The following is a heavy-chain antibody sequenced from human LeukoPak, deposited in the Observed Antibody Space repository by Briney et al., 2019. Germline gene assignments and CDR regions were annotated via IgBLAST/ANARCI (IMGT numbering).Heavy chain of an antibody. D-gene: IGHD1-14*01. J-gene: IGHJ4*02. CDR2: IYHSGST. Sequence: SETLSLTCTVSGGSISSGGYYWSWIRQPPGKGLEWIGYIYHSGSTYYNPSLKSRVTISVDTSKNQFSLKLNSVTAADTAVYYCARGGVQNRLKYWGQGTLVTVSS. CDR1: GGSISSGGYY. CDR3: ARGGVQNRLKY. V-gene: IGHV4-30-2*01.